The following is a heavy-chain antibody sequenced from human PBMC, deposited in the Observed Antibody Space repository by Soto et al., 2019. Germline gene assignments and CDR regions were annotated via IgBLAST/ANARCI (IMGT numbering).Heavy chain of an antibody. CDR1: GYTFNSYA. Sequence: GASVKVSCKASGYTFNSYAMHWVRQAPGQRLEWMGWINAGNGNTKYSQKFQGRVTTTRDTSASTAYMELSSLRSEDTAVYYCARDLGDFWSGYYDYYYYYGMDVWGQGTTVTVSS. D-gene: IGHD3-3*01. CDR2: INAGNGNT. V-gene: IGHV1-3*01. J-gene: IGHJ6*02. CDR3: ARDLGDFWSGYYDYYYYYGMDV.